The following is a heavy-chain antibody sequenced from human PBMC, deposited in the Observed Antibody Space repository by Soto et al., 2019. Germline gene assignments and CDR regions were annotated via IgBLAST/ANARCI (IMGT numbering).Heavy chain of an antibody. J-gene: IGHJ4*02. Sequence: EVQLVESGGGLVQPGGSLRLSCAASGFTFSNYWMTWVRQAPGKGLEWVANIKQDGSEKYYVDSVKGRFTISRDNAKKSLYMQMNSLRGEDTAVYYCARHPPSYGDGYWAYFAYWGQGTLVTVS. V-gene: IGHV3-7*01. D-gene: IGHD4-17*01. CDR3: ARHPPSYGDGYWAYFAY. CDR2: IKQDGSEK. CDR1: GFTFSNYW.